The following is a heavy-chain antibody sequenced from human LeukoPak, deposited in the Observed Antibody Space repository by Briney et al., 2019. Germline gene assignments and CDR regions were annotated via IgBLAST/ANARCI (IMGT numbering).Heavy chain of an antibody. D-gene: IGHD3-22*01. J-gene: IGHJ4*02. CDR3: ARVTGYMIEDYFDY. CDR2: IYTTGTT. CDR1: GGSISRASYY. Sequence: SETLSLTCTVSGGSISRASYYWSWIRQPAGKGLEWIGRIYTTGTTYYNPSLKSRVTISVDTSKNQFSLKLRSVTAADTAVYYCARVTGYMIEDYFDYWGQGTLVTVSS. V-gene: IGHV4-61*02.